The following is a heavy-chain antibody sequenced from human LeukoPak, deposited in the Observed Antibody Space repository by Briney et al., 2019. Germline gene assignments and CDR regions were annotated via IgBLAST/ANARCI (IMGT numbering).Heavy chain of an antibody. J-gene: IGHJ4*02. Sequence: SQTLSLTCAISGDSVSSNGFAWSWTRQSPSRGLEWLGRTYYRSKWNNEYAVSVKSRITLNPDISKNQFSLQLNSVTPEDTAVYYCARASLQSVYFDCWGQGTLVTVSS. CDR1: GDSVSSNGFA. CDR3: ARASLQSVYFDC. V-gene: IGHV6-1*01. CDR2: TYYRSKWNN.